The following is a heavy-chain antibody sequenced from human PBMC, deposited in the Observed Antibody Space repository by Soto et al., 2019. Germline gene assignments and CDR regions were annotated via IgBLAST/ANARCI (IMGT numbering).Heavy chain of an antibody. J-gene: IGHJ6*02. V-gene: IGHV3-33*01. CDR2: IWYDGSNK. CDR3: ARVGRAGDSSGWYPLDDYSYYGMDV. D-gene: IGHD6-19*01. Sequence: GGSVRLSCAASGFTFSIYGMHWVRQAPGKGLEWVAVIWYDGSNKYYADSVKGGFTISRDNSKNTLYLQMNSLRAEDTAVYYCARVGRAGDSSGWYPLDDYSYYGMDVWGQGTKVTVPS. CDR1: GFTFSIYG.